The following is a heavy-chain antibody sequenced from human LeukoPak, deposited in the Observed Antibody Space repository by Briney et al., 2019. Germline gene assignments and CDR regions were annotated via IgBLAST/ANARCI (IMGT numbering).Heavy chain of an antibody. Sequence: GASVKVSCKASGYTFTNYDINWVRQAAGQGPEWTGWMRPSNGNTGYAQKFQGRVTMTRNTSINTAYMELSSLRSDDTAVYYCARPPMGVGALEWGQGTLVTVSS. J-gene: IGHJ4*02. D-gene: IGHD1-26*01. CDR1: GYTFTNYD. CDR3: ARPPMGVGALE. CDR2: MRPSNGNT. V-gene: IGHV1-8*01.